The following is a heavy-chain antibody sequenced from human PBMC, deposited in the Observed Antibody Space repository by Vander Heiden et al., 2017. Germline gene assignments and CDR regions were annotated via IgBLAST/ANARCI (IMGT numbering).Heavy chain of an antibody. CDR1: GFPFSSYA. CDR3: AKSFGPGSFFDS. J-gene: IGHJ4*02. CDR2: ITSAGTTT. Sequence: EVQPLESGGGLVQPGGSLRLSCAASGFPFSSYAMRWVRQAPGKGLEWVSGITSAGTTTFFADSVKGRFTISRDNSKNTLYLQLSSLRAEDTAVYYCAKSFGPGSFFDSWGQGILVTVSS. V-gene: IGHV3-23*01. D-gene: IGHD3-10*01.